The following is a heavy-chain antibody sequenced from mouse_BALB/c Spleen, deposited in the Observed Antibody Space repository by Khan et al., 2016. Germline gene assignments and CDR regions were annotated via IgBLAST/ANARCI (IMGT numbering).Heavy chain of an antibody. D-gene: IGHD1-1*01. CDR1: GDSITSGY. Sequence: VQLQQSGPSLVKPSQTLSLTCSVTGDSITSGYWNWIRKFPGNKLEYMGYISYSGGTYNNPSLKSRISITRDTSKNQYYLQLNSVTTEDTGTYXCVRYDGSSYVRGMDYWGQGLSVTVSS. CDR2: ISYSGGT. J-gene: IGHJ4*01. CDR3: VRYDGSSYVRGMDY. V-gene: IGHV3-8*02.